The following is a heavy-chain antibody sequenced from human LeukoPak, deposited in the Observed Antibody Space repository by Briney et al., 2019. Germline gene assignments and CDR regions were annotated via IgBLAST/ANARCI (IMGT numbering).Heavy chain of an antibody. CDR3: ARAFYDYVWGSYRNHNWFDP. J-gene: IGHJ5*02. V-gene: IGHV4-38-2*02. Sequence: SETLSLTCTVSGYSISSGYYWGWLRQPPGKGLEWIGEINHSGSTYYNPSLKSRVTISVDTSKNQFSLKLSSVTAADTAVYYCARAFYDYVWGSYRNHNWFDPWGQGTLVTVSS. CDR2: INHSGST. CDR1: GYSISSGYY. D-gene: IGHD3-16*02.